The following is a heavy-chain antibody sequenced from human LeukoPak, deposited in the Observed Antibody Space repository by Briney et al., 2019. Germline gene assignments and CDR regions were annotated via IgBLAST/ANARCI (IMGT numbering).Heavy chain of an antibody. V-gene: IGHV3-74*01. CDR2: INSDGSST. D-gene: IGHD3-3*01. Sequence: GGSLRLSCAASGFTFSNYWMHWVRQAPGKGLVWVSRINSDGSSTSYADSVKGRFTISRDNAKNTLYLQMNSLRAEDTAVYYCARDLPYYDFWSGYPNWFDPWGQGTLVTVSS. CDR1: GFTFSNYW. J-gene: IGHJ5*02. CDR3: ARDLPYYDFWSGYPNWFDP.